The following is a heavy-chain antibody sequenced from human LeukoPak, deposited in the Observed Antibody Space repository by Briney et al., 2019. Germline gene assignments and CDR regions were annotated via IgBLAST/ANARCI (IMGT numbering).Heavy chain of an antibody. J-gene: IGHJ6*02. D-gene: IGHD3-10*01. CDR3: ARDSGLMVRGVIISFYYYYYGMDV. V-gene: IGHV1-8*01. CDR2: MNPNSGNT. Sequence: ASVKVSCKASGYTFTSYDINWVRQATGQGLEWMGWMNPNSGNTGYAQKFQGRVTMTRNTSISTAYMELSSLRSEDTAVYYCARDSGLMVRGVIISFYYYYYGMDVWGQGTTVTVSS. CDR1: GYTFTSYD.